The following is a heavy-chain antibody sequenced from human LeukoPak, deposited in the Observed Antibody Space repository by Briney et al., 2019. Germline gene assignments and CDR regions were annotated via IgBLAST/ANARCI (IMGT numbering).Heavy chain of an antibody. CDR2: IYYSGST. CDR1: GGSISSSSYY. CDR3: ASLGVVPAAIGGNYYYYYMDV. J-gene: IGHJ6*03. D-gene: IGHD2-2*02. V-gene: IGHV4-39*01. Sequence: PSETLSLTCTVSGGSISSSSYYWGWIRQPPGKGLEWIGSIYYSGSTYYNPSLKSRVTISVDTSKNHFSLKLSSVTAADTAVYYCASLGVVPAAIGGNYYYYYMDVWGKGTTVTVSS.